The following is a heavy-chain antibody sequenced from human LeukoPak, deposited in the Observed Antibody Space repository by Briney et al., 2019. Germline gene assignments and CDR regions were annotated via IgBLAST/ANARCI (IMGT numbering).Heavy chain of an antibody. CDR3: ARELLRYFDWLVNDAFDI. CDR2: IKQDGSEK. V-gene: IGHV3-7*01. D-gene: IGHD3-9*01. CDR1: GFTFSSYW. J-gene: IGHJ3*02. Sequence: GGSLRLSCAASGFTFSSYWMSWVRQAPGKGLEWVANIKQDGSEKYYVDSVKGRFTISRDNAKNSLYLQMNSLRAEDTAVYYCARELLRYFDWLVNDAFDIWGQGTMVTVSS.